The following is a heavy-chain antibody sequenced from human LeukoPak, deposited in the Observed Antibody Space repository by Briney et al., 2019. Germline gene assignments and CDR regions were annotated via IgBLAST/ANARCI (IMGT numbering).Heavy chain of an antibody. Sequence: SETLSLTCSVSGASISSYYWSWIRQPPGKGLEWIGYIYYSGSTNYNPSLKSRVTISVDTSKNQFSLKLSSVTAADTAVYYCARVVRRSSGYINYYYMDVWGKGTTVTISS. CDR1: GASISSYY. CDR2: IYYSGST. V-gene: IGHV4-59*01. CDR3: ARVVRRSSGYINYYYMDV. D-gene: IGHD3-22*01. J-gene: IGHJ6*03.